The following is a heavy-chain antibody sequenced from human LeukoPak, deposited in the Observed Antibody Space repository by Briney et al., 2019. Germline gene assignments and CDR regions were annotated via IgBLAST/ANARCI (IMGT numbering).Heavy chain of an antibody. V-gene: IGHV4-38-2*02. Sequence: SETLSLTCTVSGYSISSGYYWGWFRQPPGKGLEWIGSIYHSGSTYYNPSLKSRVTISVDTSKNQFSLKLSSVTAADTAVYYCARASESTPDAFDIWGQGTMVTVSS. J-gene: IGHJ3*02. CDR3: ARASESTPDAFDI. D-gene: IGHD2-15*01. CDR1: GYSISSGYY. CDR2: IYHSGST.